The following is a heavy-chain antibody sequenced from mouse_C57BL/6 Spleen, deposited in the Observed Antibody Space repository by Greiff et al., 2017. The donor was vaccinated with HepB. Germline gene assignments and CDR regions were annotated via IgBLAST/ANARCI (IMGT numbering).Heavy chain of an antibody. D-gene: IGHD2-3*01. CDR3: TRDGGTHWYFDV. J-gene: IGHJ1*03. CDR2: IDPETGGT. CDR1: GYTFTDYE. V-gene: IGHV1-15*01. Sequence: VQLQQSGAELVRPGASVTLSCKASGYTFTDYEMHWVKQTPVHGLEWIGAIDPETGGTAYNQKFKGKAILTADKSSSTAYMELRSLTSEDSAVYYCTRDGGTHWYFDVWGTGTTVTVSS.